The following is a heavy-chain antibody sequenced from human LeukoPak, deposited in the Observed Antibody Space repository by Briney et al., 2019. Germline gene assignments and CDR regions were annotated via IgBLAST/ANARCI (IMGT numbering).Heavy chain of an antibody. V-gene: IGHV4-34*01. CDR1: GGSFSGYY. CDR3: ATTSYYYGSGTNWFDP. D-gene: IGHD3-10*01. J-gene: IGHJ5*02. Sequence: SETLSLTCAIYGGSFSGYYWSWIRQPPGKGLEWIGEINHSGSTNYNPSLKSRVTISVDTSKNQFSLKLSSVTAADTAVYYCATTSYYYGSGTNWFDPWGQGTQVTVSS. CDR2: INHSGST.